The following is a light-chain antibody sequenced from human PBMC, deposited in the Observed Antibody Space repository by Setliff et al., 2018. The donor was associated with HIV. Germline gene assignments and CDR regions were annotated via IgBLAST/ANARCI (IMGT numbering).Light chain of an antibody. V-gene: IGLV2-14*01. Sequence: QSALAQPASVSGSPGQSITISCTGTSSDLGGYNYVSWYQHHPGKAPRLIIYDVTNRPSGVSDRFSGSKSGNTASLTISGLQAEDVADYYCNTYISSTPNYVFGTGTKVTVL. J-gene: IGLJ1*01. CDR3: NTYISSTPNYV. CDR2: DVT. CDR1: SSDLGGYNY.